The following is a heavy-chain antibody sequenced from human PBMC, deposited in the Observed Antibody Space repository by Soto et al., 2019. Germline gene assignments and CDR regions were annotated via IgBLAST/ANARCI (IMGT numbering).Heavy chain of an antibody. J-gene: IGHJ4*02. V-gene: IGHV1-2*02. CDR2: INPNSGVT. CDR3: ARGASDDSSGYADVDFDY. D-gene: IGHD3-22*01. CDR1: DYYFPGYN. Sequence: ASVKVSCKAYDYYFPGYNIHWVRQAPGQGLEWMGWINPNSGVTTYAQKFQGRVTLTRDTSISTAYMELRSLRSDDTAVYYCARGASDDSSGYADVDFDYWGQGTLVTVSS.